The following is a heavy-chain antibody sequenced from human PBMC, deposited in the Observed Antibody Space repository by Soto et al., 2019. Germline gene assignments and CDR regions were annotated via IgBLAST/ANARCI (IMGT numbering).Heavy chain of an antibody. D-gene: IGHD3-3*01. V-gene: IGHV3-7*01. CDR3: ARDQITIFGVVIPDYCYGMDV. J-gene: IGHJ6*02. CDR2: IKQDGSEK. Sequence: PGGSLRLSCAASGFTFSSYWMSWVRQAPGKGLEWVANIKQDGSEKYYVDSVKGRFTISRDNAKNSLYLQMNSLRAEDTAVYYCARDQITIFGVVIPDYCYGMDVWGQGTTVTVSS. CDR1: GFTFSSYW.